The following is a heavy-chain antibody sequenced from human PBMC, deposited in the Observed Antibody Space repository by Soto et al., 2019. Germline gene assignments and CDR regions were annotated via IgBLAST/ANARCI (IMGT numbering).Heavy chain of an antibody. CDR1: GYTFTSYG. J-gene: IGHJ4*02. V-gene: IGHV1-18*01. CDR2: ISAYNGNT. CDR3: ARVATNYDYIWGSSIHFDY. D-gene: IGHD3-16*01. Sequence: QVPLVQSGAEVKKPGASVKVSCKASGYTFTSYGISWVRQAPGQGLEWMGWISAYNGNTNYAQKLHGRVTMTTDTSTSTASMEMRSLRSDDTAVYYCARVATNYDYIWGSSIHFDYWGQGTLVTVSS.